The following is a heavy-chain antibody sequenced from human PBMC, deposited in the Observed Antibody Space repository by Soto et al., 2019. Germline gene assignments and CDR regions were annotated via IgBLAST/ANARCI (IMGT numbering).Heavy chain of an antibody. CDR2: IKGDGRII. Sequence: GGSLRLSCEGSGFVFYAHEMNWVRQAPGKGPEWIAHIKGDGRIIFYADSVKGRFTISRDNAKNSLYLQMSSLRAEDTAVYYCARDRGGYDRLYYYHGMDVWGQGTTVTVSS. CDR1: GFVFYAHE. J-gene: IGHJ6*02. D-gene: IGHD5-12*01. V-gene: IGHV3-48*03. CDR3: ARDRGGYDRLYYYHGMDV.